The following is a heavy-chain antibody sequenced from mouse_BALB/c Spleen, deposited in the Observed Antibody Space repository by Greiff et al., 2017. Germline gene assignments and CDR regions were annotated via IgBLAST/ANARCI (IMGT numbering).Heavy chain of an antibody. CDR2: ISSGSSTI. CDR3: ARRRGEYFDV. Sequence: EVQLVESGGGLVQPGGSRKLSCAASGFTFSSFGMHWVRQAPEKGLEWVAYISSGSSTIYYADTVKGRFTISRDNPKNTLFLQMTSLRSEDTAMYYCARRRGEYFDVWGAGTTVTVSS. V-gene: IGHV5-17*02. J-gene: IGHJ1*01. CDR1: GFTFSSFG.